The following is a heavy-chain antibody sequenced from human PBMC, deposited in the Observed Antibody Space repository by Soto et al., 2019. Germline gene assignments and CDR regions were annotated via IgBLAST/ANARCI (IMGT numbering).Heavy chain of an antibody. CDR2: IYSTENT. Sequence: SETLSLTCTVSGGSVSSNSYSWGWIRQSPGKGLEWIGIIYSTENTYYHPSLKSRVTISVDTSKNQFSLDLTSVTAADTAVYYCARVLYYGSGTSDLWGRGTLVTVSS. CDR1: GGSVSSNSYS. V-gene: IGHV4-39*07. CDR3: ARVLYYGSGTSDL. D-gene: IGHD3-10*01. J-gene: IGHJ5*02.